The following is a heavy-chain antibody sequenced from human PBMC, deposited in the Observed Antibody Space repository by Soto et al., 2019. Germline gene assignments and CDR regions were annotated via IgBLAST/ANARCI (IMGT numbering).Heavy chain of an antibody. Sequence: GGSLRLSWAASGVTCSSYARSWVRQAPGKGLEWVSAISGSGGSTYYADSVKGRFTISRDNSKNTLYLQMNSLRAEDTAVYYCAKDRYGDSDYWGQRTLVPVSS. J-gene: IGHJ4*02. D-gene: IGHD4-17*01. CDR1: GVTCSSYA. V-gene: IGHV3-23*01. CDR2: ISGSGGST. CDR3: AKDRYGDSDY.